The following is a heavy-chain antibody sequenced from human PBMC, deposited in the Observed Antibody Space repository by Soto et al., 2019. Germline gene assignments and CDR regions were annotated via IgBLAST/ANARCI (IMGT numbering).Heavy chain of an antibody. CDR2: IYHSGST. CDR1: GGSISSGGYS. J-gene: IGHJ4*02. CDR3: AAGGGLPRYY. Sequence: QLQLQESGSGLVKPSQTLSLTCAVSGGSISSGGYSWSWIRQPPGKGLEWIGYIYHSGSTYYNPALKRRLTISVDTSNNQYSLKLSSVTAADTAVYYCAAGGGLPRYYWGQGTLVTVSS. V-gene: IGHV4-30-2*01. D-gene: IGHD5-12*01.